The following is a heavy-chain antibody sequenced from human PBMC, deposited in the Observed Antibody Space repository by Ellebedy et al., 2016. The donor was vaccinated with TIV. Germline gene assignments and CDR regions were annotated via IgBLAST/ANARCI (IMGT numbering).Heavy chain of an antibody. CDR1: GGSISSYY. CDR3: ARDPGRKYYYGSGSSYYYGMDV. CDR2: IYYSGST. D-gene: IGHD3-10*01. Sequence: MPSETLSLTCTVSGGSISSYYWSWIRQPPGKGLEWIGYIYYSGSTNYNPSLKSRVTISVDTSKNQFSLKLSSVTAADTAVYYCARDPGRKYYYGSGSSYYYGMDVWGHGTTVTVSS. J-gene: IGHJ6*02. V-gene: IGHV4-59*01.